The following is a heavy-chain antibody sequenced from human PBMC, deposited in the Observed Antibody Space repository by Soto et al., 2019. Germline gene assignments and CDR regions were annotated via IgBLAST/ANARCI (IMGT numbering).Heavy chain of an antibody. Sequence: QIYLVQSGAEVKKPGASVKVSCKTSGYTFTAYGITWVRQAQGQGLELGGWISPYNGHTKYSEKFEGRVTLTTDLSSGTASMELKSLKSDDTAVYYCARSGWNSPYYSHGLDVWGQGTTVTVSS. V-gene: IGHV1-18*01. CDR3: ARSGWNSPYYSHGLDV. J-gene: IGHJ6*02. CDR2: ISPYNGHT. D-gene: IGHD1-26*01. CDR1: GYTFTAYG.